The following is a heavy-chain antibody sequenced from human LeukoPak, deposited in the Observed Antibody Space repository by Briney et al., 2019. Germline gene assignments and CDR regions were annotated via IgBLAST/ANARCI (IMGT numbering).Heavy chain of an antibody. J-gene: IGHJ4*02. CDR1: GFTFSTDS. CDR3: ARDYVYSSSFDY. Sequence: GGSLRLSCAAFGFTFSTDSMNWVRQAPGKGLEWVSYICSGRSTIHYADSVKGRFTISRDNAKNSLYLQMSSLRDEDTAVYYCARDYVYSSSFDYWGQGTLVTVSS. D-gene: IGHD6-13*01. V-gene: IGHV3-48*02. CDR2: ICSGRSTI.